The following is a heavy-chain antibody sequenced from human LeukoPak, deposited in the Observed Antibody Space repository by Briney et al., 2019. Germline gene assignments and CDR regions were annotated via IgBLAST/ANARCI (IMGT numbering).Heavy chain of an antibody. CDR3: ARDVHGGAFDY. CDR2: INQDGSAQ. D-gene: IGHD4-23*01. J-gene: IGHJ4*02. V-gene: IGHV3-7*01. Sequence: GGSLRLSCAASGFTFSSYWMNWVRQAPGKGLEWVANINQDGSAQYYVDSVKGRFTFSRDNAMNSLFLQMNSLRPEDTAVYFCARDVHGGAFDYWGQGTLVTVSS. CDR1: GFTFSSYW.